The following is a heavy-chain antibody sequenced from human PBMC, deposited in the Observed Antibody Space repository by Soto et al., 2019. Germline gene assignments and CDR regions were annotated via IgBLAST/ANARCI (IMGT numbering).Heavy chain of an antibody. CDR1: GFTFSSYG. J-gene: IGHJ4*02. CDR2: IWYDGSNK. CDR3: ARVGYGDYVLDY. D-gene: IGHD4-17*01. Sequence: QVQLVESGGGVVQPGRSLRLSCAASGFTFSSYGMHWVRQAPGKGLEWVAVIWYDGSNKYYADSVKGRFTISRDNSKNTLYLQRNSLRAEDTAVYYCARVGYGDYVLDYWGQGTLVTVSS. V-gene: IGHV3-33*01.